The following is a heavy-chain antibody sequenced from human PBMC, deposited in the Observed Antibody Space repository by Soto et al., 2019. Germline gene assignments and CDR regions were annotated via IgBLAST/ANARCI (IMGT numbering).Heavy chain of an antibody. CDR2: INPKSGGT. CDR3: ARGHSTDCSNGVCSFLYFYEMDV. CDR1: GYSFTDYH. J-gene: IGHJ6*04. V-gene: IGHV1-2*04. D-gene: IGHD2-8*01. Sequence: ASVKVSCKASGYSFTDYHIHWVRQAPGQGLEWLGRINPKSGGTSTAQKFQGWVTMTRDRSISTVYMELTRLRSDDTAVYFCARGHSTDCSNGVCSFLYFYEMDVRGEGTTVPVSP.